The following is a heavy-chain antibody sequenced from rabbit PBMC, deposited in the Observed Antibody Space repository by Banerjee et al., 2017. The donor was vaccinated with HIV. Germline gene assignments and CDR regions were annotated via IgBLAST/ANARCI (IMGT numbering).Heavy chain of an antibody. V-gene: IGHV1S40*01. CDR2: T. J-gene: IGHJ3*01. D-gene: IGHD6-1*01. CDR3: ARGLDGYAAYVYAT. Sequence: TVYATWAKGRFTISKTSSTTVTLQMTSLTAADTATYFCARGLDGYAAYVYATWGQGTLVTVS.